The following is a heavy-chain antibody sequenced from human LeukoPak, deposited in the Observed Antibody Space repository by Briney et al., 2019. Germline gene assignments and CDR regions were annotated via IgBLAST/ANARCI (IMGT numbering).Heavy chain of an antibody. J-gene: IGHJ4*02. Sequence: PSGTLSLTCGVSGGSITSTNYWTLVRQPPGKGLEWIGEVNLQGSTNYNPSLMGRVAISVDMSENHISLQLTSVTAADTAVYYCAREGGPYRPLDYSGQGTLVTVSS. CDR1: GGSITSTNY. CDR2: VNLQGST. CDR3: AREGGPYRPLDY. V-gene: IGHV4-4*02.